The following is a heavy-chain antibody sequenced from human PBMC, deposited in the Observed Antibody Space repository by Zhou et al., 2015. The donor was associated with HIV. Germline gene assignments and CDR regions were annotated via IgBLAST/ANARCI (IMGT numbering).Heavy chain of an antibody. Sequence: QVHLVESGGRVVQPGGSLRLSCTASGFTFSRHGIQWVRQAPGKGLEWVAFKGTDTKSDATNIYYSDSVKGRFAVSRDNSRNTVFLEMSSLRVEDTAVYYCAQVPTWSGAGYWGQGTLVTVSS. CDR1: GFTFSRHG. CDR2: KGTDTKSDATNI. CDR3: AQVPTWSGAGY. D-gene: IGHD1-26*01. J-gene: IGHJ4*02. V-gene: IGHV3-30*02.